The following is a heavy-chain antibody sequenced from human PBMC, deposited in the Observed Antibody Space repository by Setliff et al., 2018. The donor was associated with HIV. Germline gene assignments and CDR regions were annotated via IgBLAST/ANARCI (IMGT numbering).Heavy chain of an antibody. CDR2: ISGTGGST. J-gene: IGHJ3*02. Sequence: PGGSLRLSCAASGFTFSDYYMSWIRQAPGKGLEWVSAISGTGGSTYYADSVKGRFTISRDNSKKTLYLQMNSLRAEDTAVYYCAKMGSPVGPDAFDIWGQGTMVTVSS. CDR3: AKMGSPVGPDAFDI. D-gene: IGHD3-16*01. V-gene: IGHV3-23*01. CDR1: GFTFSDYY.